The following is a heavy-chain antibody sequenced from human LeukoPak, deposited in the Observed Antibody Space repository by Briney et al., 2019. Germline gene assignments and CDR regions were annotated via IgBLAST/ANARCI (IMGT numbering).Heavy chain of an antibody. J-gene: IGHJ4*02. CDR2: IYPGDSDT. V-gene: IGHV5-51*01. D-gene: IGHD1-26*01. Sequence: GESLKISCKGSGYSFTSYWIGWVRQMPGKGLEWMGIIYPGDSDTRYSPSFQGQVTISADKSISTAYLQWSSLKASDTATYYCARRFIVGATRQYYFDYWGQGTLVTVSS. CDR3: ARRFIVGATRQYYFDY. CDR1: GYSFTSYW.